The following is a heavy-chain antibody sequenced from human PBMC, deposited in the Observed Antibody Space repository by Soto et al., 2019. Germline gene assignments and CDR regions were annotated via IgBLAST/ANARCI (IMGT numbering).Heavy chain of an antibody. V-gene: IGHV4-59*01. Sequence: SEMRSVTRTVARECLTSWSRCWFQQTPGKGLERIGYVSQGGAAAYLAEGETTGYNPSLESRATISLDLPKNQFSLRLTSVTAADTAVYYCARDRGGITVSSKPLGEWFDPWGQGTLVTVSS. CDR2: VSQGGAAAYLAEGETT. D-gene: IGHD3-16*01. CDR1: RECLTSWS. J-gene: IGHJ5*02. CDR3: ARDRGGITVSSKPLGEWFDP.